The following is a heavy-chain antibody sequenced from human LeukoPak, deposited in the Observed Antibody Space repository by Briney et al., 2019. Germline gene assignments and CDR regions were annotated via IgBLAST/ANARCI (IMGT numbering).Heavy chain of an antibody. D-gene: IGHD4-17*01. CDR3: ARGDFGDYGWFDP. J-gene: IGHJ5*02. CDR2: IYYSGST. CDR1: GGSISSYY. Sequence: PSETLSLTCTVSGGSISSYYWSWIRQPPGKGLEWIGYIYYSGSTNYNPSLKSRVTISVDTSKNQFSLKLSSVTAADTAVYYCARGDFGDYGWFDPWGQGTLVTVSS. V-gene: IGHV4-59*01.